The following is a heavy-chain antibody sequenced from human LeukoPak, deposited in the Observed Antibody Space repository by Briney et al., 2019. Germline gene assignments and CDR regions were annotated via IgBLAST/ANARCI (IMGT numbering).Heavy chain of an antibody. J-gene: IGHJ4*02. Sequence: QPGGSLRLSCAAAGFTFSGSAMHWVRQASGKGLEWVGRIRSKANSYATAYAASVKGRFTISRDDSKNTACLQMNSLKTEDTAVYYCTRRGYSSGWYEDYWGQGTLVTVSS. D-gene: IGHD6-19*01. CDR3: TRRGYSSGWYEDY. CDR2: IRSKANSYAT. V-gene: IGHV3-73*01. CDR1: GFTFSGSA.